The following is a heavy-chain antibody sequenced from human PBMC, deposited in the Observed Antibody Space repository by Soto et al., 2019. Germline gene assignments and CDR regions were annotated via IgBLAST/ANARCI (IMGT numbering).Heavy chain of an antibody. J-gene: IGHJ4*02. Sequence: GRPLRLSCRASGVTFSSYAMNWVRQAPGKGLEWVPSITASSFDISYAASMRGRFTTSRDNSNNTLYLQMNSLRAEDTAVYYCAKEVEAIGTPLFDYWGQGTLVTVSS. D-gene: IGHD1-26*01. V-gene: IGHV3-21*04. CDR1: GVTFSSYA. CDR2: ITASSFDI. CDR3: AKEVEAIGTPLFDY.